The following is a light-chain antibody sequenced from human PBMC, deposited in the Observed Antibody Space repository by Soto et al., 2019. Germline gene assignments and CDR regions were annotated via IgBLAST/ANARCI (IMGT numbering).Light chain of an antibody. J-gene: IGKJ2*01. V-gene: IGKV3-11*01. CDR2: DAA. CDR3: LQFDNSPLYT. CDR1: QSVGTS. Sequence: DIVLTQSPATLSLSPGDRATLSCRASQSVGTSLAWYKQQPGQAPRLLIHDAAYRASGIPERFSGSGSGTAFSLSISRLEPEDFAVYYCLQFDNSPLYTFGQGTKVDIK.